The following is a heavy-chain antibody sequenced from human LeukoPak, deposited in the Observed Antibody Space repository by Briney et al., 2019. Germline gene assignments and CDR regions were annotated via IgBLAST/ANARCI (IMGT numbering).Heavy chain of an antibody. J-gene: IGHJ5*02. CDR1: GGSFSGYY. D-gene: IGHD3-22*01. CDR3: ARGPHYYDSSGYYP. V-gene: IGHV4-34*01. Sequence: PSETLSLTCAVYGGSFSGYYWSWIRQPPGKGLEWIGEINHNGSTNYNPSLKSRVTISVDTSKNQFSLKLSSVIAADTAVYYCARGPHYYDSSGYYPWGQGTLVTVSS. CDR2: INHNGST.